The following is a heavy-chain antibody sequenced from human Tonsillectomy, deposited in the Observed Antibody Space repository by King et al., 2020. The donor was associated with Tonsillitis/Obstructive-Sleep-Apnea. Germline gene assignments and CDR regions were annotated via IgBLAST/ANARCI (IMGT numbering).Heavy chain of an antibody. D-gene: IGHD1/OR15-1a*01. CDR1: GFTFSNAW. Sequence: VQLVESGGGLVKPGGSLRLSCVASGFTFSNAWMSWVRQAPGKGPEWVGRIKSYSDGGTIDYVAPLKGRFTISRDDSKNTLYLQMDSLKTEDTAVYYCTTRLATTTPGRVDYWGQGTLVTVSS. J-gene: IGHJ4*02. CDR2: IKSYSDGGTI. CDR3: TTRLATTTPGRVDY. V-gene: IGHV3-15*01.